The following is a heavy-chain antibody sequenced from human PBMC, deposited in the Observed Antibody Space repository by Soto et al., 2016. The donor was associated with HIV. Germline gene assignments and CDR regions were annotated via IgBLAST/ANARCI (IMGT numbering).Heavy chain of an antibody. CDR1: GFPFNSYN. J-gene: IGHJ4*02. Sequence: EVQLVESGGGLVKPGGSLRLSCAASGFPFNSYNMNWVRQAPGKGLEWVSYISGSRVSIYYADSVKGRFTISRDNAKNSLYLQMNSLRAEDTAIYYCARDTDYVPDYWGQGTLVIVSS. CDR2: ISGSRVSI. CDR3: ARDTDYVPDY. V-gene: IGHV3-21*01. D-gene: IGHD4-17*01.